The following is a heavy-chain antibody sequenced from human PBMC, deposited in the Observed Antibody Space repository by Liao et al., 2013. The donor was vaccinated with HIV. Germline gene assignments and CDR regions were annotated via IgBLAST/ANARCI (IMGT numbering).Heavy chain of an antibody. V-gene: IGHV4-61*02. CDR2: VSPTGST. J-gene: IGHJ5*02. Sequence: QVQLQESGPGLVKPSQTLSLTCTVSGGSITSGSYYWSWIRQPAGKGLEWLGRVSPTGSTTYKPSLKSRLSMSIDTSRNKFFLNLISVTAADTAVYFCAGGSWFDPWGPGNLGLCLL. CDR3: AGGSWFDP. CDR1: GGSITSGSYY.